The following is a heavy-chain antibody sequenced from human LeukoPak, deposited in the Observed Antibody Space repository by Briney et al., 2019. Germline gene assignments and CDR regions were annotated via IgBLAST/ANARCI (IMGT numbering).Heavy chain of an antibody. Sequence: SETLSLTCAVFGGSFSGHYCTWIRQPPGKGLEWIGDINQSGGTNYNPSPKSRLTISVDTSMNQFSLNLKSMTAADTALYYWARAGDSYNWFDPWGQGTLVTVSS. V-gene: IGHV4-34*01. CDR2: INQSGGT. CDR3: ARAGDSYNWFDP. D-gene: IGHD2-21*01. CDR1: GGSFSGHY. J-gene: IGHJ5*02.